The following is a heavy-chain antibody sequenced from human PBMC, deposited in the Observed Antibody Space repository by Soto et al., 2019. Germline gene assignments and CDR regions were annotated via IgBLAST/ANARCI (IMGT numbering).Heavy chain of an antibody. J-gene: IGHJ4*02. V-gene: IGHV3-23*01. CDR1: GFTFSSYA. CDR2: ISGSGGNT. CDR3: AKDRGYSYGLFDY. D-gene: IGHD5-18*01. Sequence: VQLLESGGGLVQPGGSLRLSCAASGFTFSSYAMTWVRQAPGKGLEWVSSISGSGGNTYNADSVKGRSTISRDNSKNTVDLQMNSLRAEDTAVYYCAKDRGYSYGLFDYWGQGALVIVSS.